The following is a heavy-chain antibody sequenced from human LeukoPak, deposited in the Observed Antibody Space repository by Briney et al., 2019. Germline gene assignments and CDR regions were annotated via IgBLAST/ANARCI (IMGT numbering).Heavy chain of an antibody. V-gene: IGHV3-7*01. D-gene: IGHD5-18*01. Sequence: PGGALRLSCAASGFTFSSYWRSWVRQAPGKGLEWVSNIKQDGSEKYYLDSVKGRFTISRDNAKNSLYLQMNSLRAEDTAVYYCARGQIQLWFPWGQGTLVTVSS. CDR3: ARGQIQLWFP. CDR2: IKQDGSEK. J-gene: IGHJ5*02. CDR1: GFTFSSYW.